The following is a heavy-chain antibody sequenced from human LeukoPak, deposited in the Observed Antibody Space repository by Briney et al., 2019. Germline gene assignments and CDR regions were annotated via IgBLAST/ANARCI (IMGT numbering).Heavy chain of an antibody. Sequence: PGGSLRLSCAASGFTFSSYAMSWVRQAPGKGLEWVAMIKKSGSETHYVDSVKGRFTISRDSARNSLYLQMSSLKADDTAVYYCAGLDTAAIRTGGYWGQGTLVTVSS. D-gene: IGHD5-18*01. CDR1: GFTFSSYA. J-gene: IGHJ4*02. CDR3: AGLDTAAIRTGGY. V-gene: IGHV3-7*01. CDR2: IKKSGSET.